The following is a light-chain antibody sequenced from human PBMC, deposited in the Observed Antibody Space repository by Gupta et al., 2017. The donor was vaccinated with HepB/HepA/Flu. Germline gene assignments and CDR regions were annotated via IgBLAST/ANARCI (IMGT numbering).Light chain of an antibody. V-gene: IGLV1-44*01. J-gene: IGLJ2*01. CDR2: YND. CDR1: ISNVGSKN. Sequence: QSVLTQSSSLSGTPGQRVTISCSGSISNVGSKNVNWYQQLPGRTPKLLMYYNDERPSGVPDRFSGSKSDTSASLAISGLQAEDEADYYCAAWDESLNGVVFGGGTKLTVL. CDR3: AAWDESLNGVV.